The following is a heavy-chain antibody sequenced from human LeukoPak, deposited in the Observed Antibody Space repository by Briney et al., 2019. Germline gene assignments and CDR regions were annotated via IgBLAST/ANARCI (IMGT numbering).Heavy chain of an antibody. CDR3: ARGIEVGSGYMDV. Sequence: PGGSLRLSCAASGFTFSNYWVHWVRQAPGKGLVWVSRIYNDGSSTSYADSVKGRFTISRDNAKSTLYLQMNSLRAEDTAVYYCARGIEVGSGYMDVWGKGTTVTISS. V-gene: IGHV3-74*01. D-gene: IGHD3-22*01. CDR2: IYNDGSST. J-gene: IGHJ6*03. CDR1: GFTFSNYW.